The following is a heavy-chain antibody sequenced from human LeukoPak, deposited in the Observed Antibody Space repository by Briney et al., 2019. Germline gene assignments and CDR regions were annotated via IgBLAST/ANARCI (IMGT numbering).Heavy chain of an antibody. V-gene: IGHV4-31*03. Sequence: SQTLSLTCTVSGGSISSGGYYWSWIRQHPGNGLEWIGYIYYSGSTYYHPSLKSRVTISVDTSKNQFSLKLSSVTAADTAVYYCARDPTYYYDSSGPRPLGAFDIWGQGTMVTVSS. CDR3: ARDPTYYYDSSGPRPLGAFDI. D-gene: IGHD3-22*01. J-gene: IGHJ3*02. CDR1: GGSISSGGYY. CDR2: IYYSGST.